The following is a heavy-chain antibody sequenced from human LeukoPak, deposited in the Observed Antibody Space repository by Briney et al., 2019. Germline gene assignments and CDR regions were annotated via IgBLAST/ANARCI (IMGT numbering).Heavy chain of an antibody. V-gene: IGHV3-74*01. CDR1: GFTFSSDW. D-gene: IGHD1-1*01. CDR3: ARSDTTLIDS. Sequence: GGSLRLSCAASGFTFSSDWMHWVRQAPGKGLVWVSRINSDGSSTTYADSVKGRFTIPRDNAKNTLYLQMNSLRAEDTALYYCARSDTTLIDSWGQGTLVTVSS. J-gene: IGHJ4*02. CDR2: INSDGSST.